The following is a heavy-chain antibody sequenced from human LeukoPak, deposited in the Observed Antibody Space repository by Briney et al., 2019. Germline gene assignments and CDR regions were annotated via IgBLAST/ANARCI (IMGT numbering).Heavy chain of an antibody. Sequence: GGSLRLSCAASGFTFSSYGMHWVRQTPGKGLEWVAFIRYDGSNKYYADSVKGRFTISRDNSKNTLFLQMNSLRAEDTAVYYCAKVVLQYCSSTSCRFDYWGQGTLVTVSS. D-gene: IGHD2-2*01. V-gene: IGHV3-30*02. CDR2: IRYDGSNK. CDR1: GFTFSSYG. J-gene: IGHJ4*02. CDR3: AKVVLQYCSSTSCRFDY.